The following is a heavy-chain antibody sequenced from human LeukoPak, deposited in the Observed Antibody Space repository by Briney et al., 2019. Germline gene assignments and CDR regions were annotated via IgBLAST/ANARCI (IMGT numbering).Heavy chain of an antibody. CDR2: INPSGGST. Sequence: ASVKVSCKASGYTFTSYYMHWVRQAPGQGLEWMGIINPSGGSTSYAQKFQGRVTMTRDTSTSTVYMELSSLRSEDTAVYYCARSPIRFLEWLLFPFLDYWGQGTLVTVSS. J-gene: IGHJ4*02. D-gene: IGHD3-3*01. V-gene: IGHV1-46*01. CDR1: GYTFTSYY. CDR3: ARSPIRFLEWLLFPFLDY.